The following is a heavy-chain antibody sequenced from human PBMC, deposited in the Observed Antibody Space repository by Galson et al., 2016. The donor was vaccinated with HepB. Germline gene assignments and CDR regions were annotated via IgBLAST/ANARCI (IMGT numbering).Heavy chain of an antibody. CDR3: AGTHYSDYGGKWFNP. D-gene: IGHD4-11*01. CDR2: LNPDSGNR. Sequence: SVKVFCKASGYTFTSYDINWVRQATGQGLEWMGWLNPDSGNRGYAQKFQGRVTMTRNTSTSTAYMELTSLRSEETGVYYCAGTHYSDYGGKWFNPWGQGTLVTVSS. V-gene: IGHV1-8*01. CDR1: GYTFTSYD. J-gene: IGHJ5*02.